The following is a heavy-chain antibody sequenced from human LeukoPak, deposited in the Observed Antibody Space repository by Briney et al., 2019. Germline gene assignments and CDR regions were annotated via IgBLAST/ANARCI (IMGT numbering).Heavy chain of an antibody. CDR1: GFTFTSYV. CDR2: ISYDGSNK. Sequence: PGGSLRLSCAASGFTFTSYVMHWVRQAPGKGLEWVALISYDGSNKYYADSVKGRFTISRDNSKNTLYLQMNSLRAEDTAVYYCAKTPKYSSSTPESPLYYFDYWGQGTLVTVSS. CDR3: AKTPKYSSSTPESPLYYFDY. V-gene: IGHV3-30-3*02. D-gene: IGHD6-6*01. J-gene: IGHJ4*02.